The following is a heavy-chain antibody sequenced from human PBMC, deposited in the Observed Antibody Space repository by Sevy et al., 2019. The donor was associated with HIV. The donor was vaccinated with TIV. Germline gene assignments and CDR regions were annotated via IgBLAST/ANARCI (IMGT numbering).Heavy chain of an antibody. Sequence: GGSLRLSCAASGFTFSSYGMHWVRQAPGKGLEWVAVISYDGSNKYYADSMKGRFTISRDNSKNTLYLQMNSLRAEDTAVYYCAKAPTGGYDSRRVYYGMDVWGQGTTVTVSS. D-gene: IGHD5-12*01. J-gene: IGHJ6*02. CDR3: AKAPTGGYDSRRVYYGMDV. CDR2: ISYDGSNK. CDR1: GFTFSSYG. V-gene: IGHV3-30*18.